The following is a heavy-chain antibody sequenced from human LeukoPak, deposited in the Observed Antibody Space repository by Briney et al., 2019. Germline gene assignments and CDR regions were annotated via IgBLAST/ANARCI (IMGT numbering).Heavy chain of an antibody. CDR3: VRDPSYGSSWYYYMDV. CDR1: GFTFNRNA. D-gene: IGHD6-13*01. CDR2: IGGSGDKT. V-gene: IGHV3-23*01. J-gene: IGHJ6*03. Sequence: GGSLRLSCAASGFTFNRNAISWVRQAPGKGLEWVSTIGGSGDKTFYADSVKGRFTISRDNSKNSLYLQMDSLRVEDTAVYYCVRDPSYGSSWYYYMDVWGKGTTVTVSS.